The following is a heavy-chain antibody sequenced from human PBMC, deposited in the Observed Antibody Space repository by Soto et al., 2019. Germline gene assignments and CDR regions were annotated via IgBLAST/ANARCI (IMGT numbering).Heavy chain of an antibody. CDR3: AKDPGPRLEGPTRVFDF. CDR2: ISGGGGST. Sequence: VQLLESGGGLVQPGGSLRLSCAASGFTFSSYALSWVRQAPGKGLEWVSGISGGGGSTYYADSVKGRFNISRDNSKNTLYLQMSSLRAEDTAVYYCAKDPGPRLEGPTRVFDFWGQGTLLTVSS. J-gene: IGHJ4*02. CDR1: GFTFSSYA. V-gene: IGHV3-23*01. D-gene: IGHD1-1*01.